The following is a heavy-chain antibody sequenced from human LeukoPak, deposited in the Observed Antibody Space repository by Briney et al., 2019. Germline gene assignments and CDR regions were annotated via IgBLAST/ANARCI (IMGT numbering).Heavy chain of an antibody. J-gene: IGHJ3*02. CDR2: IYHSGST. CDR3: AREGRRRIAAAPVGAFDI. CDR1: GGSISSGGYS. Sequence: PSETLSLTCAVSGGSISSGGYSWSWIRQPPGKGLEWIGYIYHSGSTYYNPSLKSRVTISVDRSKNQFSLKLSSVTAADTAVYYCAREGRRRIAAAPVGAFDIWGQGTMVTVSS. D-gene: IGHD6-13*01. V-gene: IGHV4-30-2*01.